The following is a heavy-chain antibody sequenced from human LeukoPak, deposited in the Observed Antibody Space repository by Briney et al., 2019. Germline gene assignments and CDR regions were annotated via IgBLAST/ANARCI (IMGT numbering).Heavy chain of an antibody. CDR2: INPSGGST. D-gene: IGHD3-3*01. Sequence: ASVKVSCKASGYTFTSYYMHWVRQAPGQGLEWVGIINPSGGSTSYAQKFQGRVTMTRDTSTSTVYMELSSLRSEDTALYYCARLRDFCSGYDNCFDPWGQGTLVTVSS. J-gene: IGHJ5*02. V-gene: IGHV1-46*01. CDR3: ARLRDFCSGYDNCFDP. CDR1: GYTFTSYY.